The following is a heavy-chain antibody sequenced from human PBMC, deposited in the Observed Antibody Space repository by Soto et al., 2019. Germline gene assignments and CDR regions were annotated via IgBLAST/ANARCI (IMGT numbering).Heavy chain of an antibody. V-gene: IGHV3-33*01. CDR1: GFTFSSYG. D-gene: IGHD3-10*01. CDR2: IWYDGSNK. CDR3: ARGDANGVLLWFGELAH. J-gene: IGHJ4*02. Sequence: QVQLVESGGGVVQPGRSLRLSCAASGFTFSSYGMHWVRQAPGKGLEWVAVIWYDGSNKYYADSVKGRYTISRDNSKNTLYMQMDSQRAEERAVYYCARGDANGVLLWFGELAHWGQGTLDTVSS.